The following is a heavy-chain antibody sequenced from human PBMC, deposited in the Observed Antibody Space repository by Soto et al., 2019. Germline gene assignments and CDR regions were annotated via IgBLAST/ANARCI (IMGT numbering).Heavy chain of an antibody. CDR1: GFTFSSYS. V-gene: IGHV3-48*02. Sequence: PGGSLRLSCAASGFTFSSYSMNWVRQAPGKGLEWVSYISRSSNTIYYTDSVKGRFTISRDNAKNSLYVQMNSLRDEDTAVYYCARDVGYYYDSSGYYRFDYWGQGTLVTVSS. D-gene: IGHD3-22*01. CDR2: ISRSSNTI. J-gene: IGHJ4*02. CDR3: ARDVGYYYDSSGYYRFDY.